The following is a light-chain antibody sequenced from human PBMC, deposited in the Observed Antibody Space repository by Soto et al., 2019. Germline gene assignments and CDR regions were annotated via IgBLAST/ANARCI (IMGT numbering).Light chain of an antibody. V-gene: IGLV1-47*01. Sequence: QSVLTQPPSASGTPGQRITISCSGSSSSIRGSDVYWYQQLPGTAPKLLIRKNNQRPSGVPDRFSGSKSGTSASLAISGLRSEDEADYYCAAWDGSLSGYVFGAGTKVTVL. CDR1: SSSIRGSD. CDR3: AAWDGSLSGYV. J-gene: IGLJ1*01. CDR2: KNN.